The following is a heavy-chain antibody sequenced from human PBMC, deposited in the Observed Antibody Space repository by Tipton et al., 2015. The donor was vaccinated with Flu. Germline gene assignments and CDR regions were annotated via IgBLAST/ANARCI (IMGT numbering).Heavy chain of an antibody. J-gene: IGHJ5*02. D-gene: IGHD2/OR15-2a*01. Sequence: TLSLTCTVSGGSISSYYWSWIRQPPGKGLEWIGYIYYSGSTNYNPSLKSRVTISVDTSKNQFSLKLSSVTAADTAVYYCASTIVLGSNRWFDPWGQGTLVTVSA. CDR3: ASTIVLGSNRWFDP. CDR2: IYYSGST. CDR1: GGSISSYY. V-gene: IGHV4-59*07.